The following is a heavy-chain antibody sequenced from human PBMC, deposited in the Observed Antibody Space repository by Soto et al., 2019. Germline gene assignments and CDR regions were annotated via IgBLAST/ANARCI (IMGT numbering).Heavy chain of an antibody. Sequence: SVKVSCKASGGTFSSYAISWVRQAPGQGLEWMGGIIPIFGTANYAQKFQGRVTITADKSTSTAYMELSSLRSEDTAVYYCARADYYGSGSYYWRYFDYWGQGALVTVSS. CDR2: IIPIFGTA. CDR3: ARADYYGSGSYYWRYFDY. J-gene: IGHJ4*02. CDR1: GGTFSSYA. V-gene: IGHV1-69*06. D-gene: IGHD3-10*01.